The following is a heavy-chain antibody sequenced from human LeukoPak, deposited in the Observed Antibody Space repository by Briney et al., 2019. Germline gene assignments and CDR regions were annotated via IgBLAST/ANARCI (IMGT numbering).Heavy chain of an antibody. CDR1: GYTFNNYG. Sequence: ASVKVSCKASGYTFNNYGISWVRQATGQGLEWMGWMNPNSGNTGCAQKFQGRVTITRNTSISTAYMELSSLRSEDTAVYYCARTQRRGGGSYSFDYWGQGTLVTVSS. CDR2: MNPNSGNT. V-gene: IGHV1-8*03. CDR3: ARTQRRGGGSYSFDY. D-gene: IGHD1-26*01. J-gene: IGHJ4*02.